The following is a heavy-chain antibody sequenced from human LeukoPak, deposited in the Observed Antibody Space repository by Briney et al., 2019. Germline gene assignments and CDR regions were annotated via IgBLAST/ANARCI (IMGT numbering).Heavy chain of an antibody. D-gene: IGHD3-22*01. CDR1: GFTFSSYA. CDR3: AKDPAARYYYDSSGYYDY. V-gene: IGHV3-23*01. CDR2: ISGSGGST. J-gene: IGHJ4*02. Sequence: GGSLRLSCVASGFTFSSYAMSWVRQAPGKGLEWVSAISGSGGSTYYADSVKGRFTISRDNSKNTLYLQMNSLRAEDTAVYYCAKDPAARYYYDSSGYYDYWGQGTLVTVSS.